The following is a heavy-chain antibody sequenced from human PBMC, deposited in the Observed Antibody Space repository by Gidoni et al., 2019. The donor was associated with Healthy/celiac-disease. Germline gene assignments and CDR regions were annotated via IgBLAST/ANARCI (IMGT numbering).Heavy chain of an antibody. D-gene: IGHD3-22*01. V-gene: IGHV4-39*01. CDR1: GGSISSSSYY. J-gene: IGHJ2*01. CDR3: ARHPTGPIYDSSGYVDL. CDR2: IYYSGST. Sequence: QLQLQESGPGRVKPSETLSLTCTVSGGSISSSSYYWGWIRQPPGKGLGWIGSIYYSGSTYYNPSLKSRVTISVDTSKNQFSLKLSSVTAADTAVYYCARHPTGPIYDSSGYVDLWGRGTLVTVSS.